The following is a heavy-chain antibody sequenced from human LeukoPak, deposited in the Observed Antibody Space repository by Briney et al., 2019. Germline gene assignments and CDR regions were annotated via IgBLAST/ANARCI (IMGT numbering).Heavy chain of an antibody. Sequence: GGSLRLSCAASGFTFDDYAMHWVRQAPGKGLGWVSGISWNSGSIGYADSVKGRFTISRDNAKNSLYLQMNSLRAEDTALYYCAKDIMVRGVTGFDPWGQGTLVTVSS. D-gene: IGHD3-10*01. CDR2: ISWNSGSI. J-gene: IGHJ5*02. CDR3: AKDIMVRGVTGFDP. CDR1: GFTFDDYA. V-gene: IGHV3-9*01.